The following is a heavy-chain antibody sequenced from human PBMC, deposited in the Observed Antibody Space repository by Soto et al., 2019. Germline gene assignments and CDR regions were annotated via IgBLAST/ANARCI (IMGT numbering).Heavy chain of an antibody. CDR2: ISAYNGNT. CDR1: GYTFTSYG. D-gene: IGHD3-3*01. Sequence: GASVKVSCKASGYTFTSYGISWVRQAPGQGLEWMGWISAYNGNTNYAQKLQGRVTMTTDTSTSTAYMELRSLRSDDTAVYYCARDQYDFWSGPPEVWGQGTTVTVSS. CDR3: ARDQYDFWSGPPEV. V-gene: IGHV1-18*01. J-gene: IGHJ6*02.